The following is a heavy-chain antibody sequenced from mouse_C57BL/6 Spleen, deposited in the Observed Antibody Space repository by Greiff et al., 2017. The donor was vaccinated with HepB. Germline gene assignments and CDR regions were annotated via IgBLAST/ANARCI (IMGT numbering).Heavy chain of an antibody. Sequence: QVQLQQPGAELVKPGASVKMSCKASGYTFTSYWITWVKQRPGQGLEWIGDIYPGSGSTNYNEKFKSKATLTVDTSSSTAYMQLSSLTSEDSAVYDCARIYYYGSSYVYWYFDVWGTGTTVTVSS. D-gene: IGHD1-1*01. V-gene: IGHV1-55*01. CDR3: ARIYYYGSSYVYWYFDV. CDR2: IYPGSGST. CDR1: GYTFTSYW. J-gene: IGHJ1*03.